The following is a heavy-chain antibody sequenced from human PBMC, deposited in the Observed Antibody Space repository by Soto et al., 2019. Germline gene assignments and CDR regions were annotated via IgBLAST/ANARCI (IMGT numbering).Heavy chain of an antibody. CDR1: GFTFSSYG. CDR3: ASSNYDFWSGYYHGMDV. J-gene: IGHJ6*02. Sequence: GGSLRLSCAASGFTFSSYGMHWVRQAPGKGLEWVAVTWYDGSNKYYADSVKGRFTISRDNSKNTLYLQMNSLRAEDTAVYYCASSNYDFWSGYYHGMDVWGQGTTVTVSS. D-gene: IGHD3-3*01. CDR2: TWYDGSNK. V-gene: IGHV3-33*01.